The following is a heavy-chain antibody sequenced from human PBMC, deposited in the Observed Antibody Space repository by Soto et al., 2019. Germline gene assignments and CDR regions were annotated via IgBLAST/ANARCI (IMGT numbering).Heavy chain of an antibody. V-gene: IGHV3-23*01. CDR3: VKNSGRFNT. CDR2: IDGSGGIT. J-gene: IGHJ5*02. Sequence: QLLQSGGGLVQPGGSLTLSCAASGFTFGTTDMSWVRQAPGVGLEWVLTIDGSGGITYYADSVKGRFTISRDNSRNTVYLQINSLRGDDTALYYCVKNSGRFNTWGQGALVTVSS. D-gene: IGHD3-10*01. CDR1: GFTFGTTD.